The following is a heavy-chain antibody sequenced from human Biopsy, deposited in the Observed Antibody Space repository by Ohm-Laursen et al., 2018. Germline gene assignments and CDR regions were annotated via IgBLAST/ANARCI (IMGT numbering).Heavy chain of an antibody. Sequence: GTLSLTCSVSGGSIISFYWTRIPQPPGKGLEWIGHVYNGGITKYNPSLKSRVTISKDTSKNQFSQQVNSVTAADTAVYYCARTPRDSFWSGSYKRGLWFDPWGQGTLVTVSS. CDR1: GGSIISFY. V-gene: IGHV4-59*01. CDR3: ARTPRDSFWSGSYKRGLWFDP. D-gene: IGHD3-3*01. J-gene: IGHJ5*02. CDR2: VYNGGIT.